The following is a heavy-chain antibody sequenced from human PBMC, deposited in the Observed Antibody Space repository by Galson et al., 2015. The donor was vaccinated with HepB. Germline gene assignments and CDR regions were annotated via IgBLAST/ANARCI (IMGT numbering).Heavy chain of an antibody. Sequence: SLRLSCAASGFTFSSYAMRWVRQAPGKGLEWVAVISDDGSNKYYADSVKGRFTISRDNSKNTLYLQMNSLRAEDTAVYYCAREFQGSGSYYYSYYYYYGMDVWGQGTTVTVSS. CDR2: ISDDGSNK. D-gene: IGHD3-10*01. V-gene: IGHV3-30-3*01. CDR1: GFTFSSYA. CDR3: AREFQGSGSYYYSYYYYYGMDV. J-gene: IGHJ6*02.